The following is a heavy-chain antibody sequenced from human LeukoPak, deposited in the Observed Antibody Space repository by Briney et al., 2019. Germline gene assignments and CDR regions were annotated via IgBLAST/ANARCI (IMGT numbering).Heavy chain of an antibody. V-gene: IGHV3-23*01. CDR3: AKDGSWGDYYFYFYMDV. CDR1: GSGFTFGNFA. J-gene: IGHJ6*03. CDR2: ISASGHYT. D-gene: IGHD3-16*01. Sequence: GGSLRLSCEASGSGFTFGNFALSWVRQAPGKGPEWLSGISASGHYTYYADSVKGRLTISRDNFKNTLYIDMNSLRAEDTAVYYCAKDGSWGDYYFYFYMDVWGKGTTVIASS.